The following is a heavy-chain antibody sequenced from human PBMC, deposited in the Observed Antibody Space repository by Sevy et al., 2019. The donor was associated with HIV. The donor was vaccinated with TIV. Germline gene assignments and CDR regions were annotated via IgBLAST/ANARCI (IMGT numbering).Heavy chain of an antibody. J-gene: IGHJ1*01. CDR3: ARGYCSGGSCYGPLYFQH. Sequence: GESLKISCKGSGYSFTSYWIGWVRQMPGKGLEWMGIFYPGDSDTRYSPSFQGQVTISADKSISTAYLQWSSLKASDTAMYYCARGYCSGGSCYGPLYFQHWGQGTLVTVSS. CDR1: GYSFTSYW. V-gene: IGHV5-51*01. D-gene: IGHD2-15*01. CDR2: FYPGDSDT.